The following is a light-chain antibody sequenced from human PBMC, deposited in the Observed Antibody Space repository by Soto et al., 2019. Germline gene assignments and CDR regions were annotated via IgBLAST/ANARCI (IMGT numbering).Light chain of an antibody. CDR1: QSISSW. V-gene: IGKV1-5*03. CDR2: KAS. J-gene: IGKJ1*01. Sequence: IQMTQSPSTLSASVGDRVTVTCRASQSISSWLAWYQQKPGKAPKLLIYKASTLESGVPSRFSGSGSGTDFTPTISSLQPDDFATYYCQHYNTYPWTFGQGTKVDIK. CDR3: QHYNTYPWT.